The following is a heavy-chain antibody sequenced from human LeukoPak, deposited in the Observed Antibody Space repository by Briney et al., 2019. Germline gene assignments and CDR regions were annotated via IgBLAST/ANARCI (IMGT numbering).Heavy chain of an antibody. CDR1: GFSFSKYW. Sequence: GGSLRLSCAASGFSFSKYWMHWVRQTPGEGLVWVARIKEDGTYTSYADSVKGRFTISRDNARNTVFLQMNSLRAEDTAVYYCATFGLVAALDLWGQGTLVTVSS. V-gene: IGHV3-74*01. D-gene: IGHD5-12*01. CDR3: ATFGLVAALDL. CDR2: IKEDGTYT. J-gene: IGHJ4*02.